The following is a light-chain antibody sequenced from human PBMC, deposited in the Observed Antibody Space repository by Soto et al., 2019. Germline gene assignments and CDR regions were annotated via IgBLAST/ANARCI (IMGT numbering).Light chain of an antibody. V-gene: IGKV3-20*01. Sequence: EIMGTQSPGTLSLSPGERATLSCRASQSVSSSYLALYQQKPGQAPCLLFDGASSSASGIAGRFSGSGCGAVFPLTISRLEDEFAAVYCQQHYGSSRTFGQGTRLEIK. CDR1: QSVSSSY. CDR2: GAS. J-gene: IGKJ5*01. CDR3: QHYGSSRT.